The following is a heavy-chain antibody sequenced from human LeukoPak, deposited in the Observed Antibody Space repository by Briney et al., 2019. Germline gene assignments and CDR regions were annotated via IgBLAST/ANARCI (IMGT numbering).Heavy chain of an antibody. D-gene: IGHD3-22*01. J-gene: IGHJ4*02. V-gene: IGHV4-59*01. CDR1: GGSISSYY. CDR2: IYYSGST. Sequence: SETLSLTCTVSGGSISSYYWSWIRQPPGKGLEWIGYIYYSGSTNYNPSLKSRVTISVDTSKNQFSLKLSSVTAADTAVYYCASSWYYDSNSFDYWGQGTLVTVSS. CDR3: ASSWYYDSNSFDY.